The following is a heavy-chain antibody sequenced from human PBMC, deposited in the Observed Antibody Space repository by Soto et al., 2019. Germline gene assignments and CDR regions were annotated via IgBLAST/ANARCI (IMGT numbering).Heavy chain of an antibody. V-gene: IGHV1-8*01. CDR2: MNPNSGNT. Sequence: ASVKVSCKASGYTFTSYDINWVRQATGQGHEWMGWMNPNSGNTGYAQKFQGRVTMTRNTSISTAYMELSSLRSEDTAVYYCAGAVDTARYYYYMDVWGKGTTVTVSS. CDR1: GYTFTSYD. J-gene: IGHJ6*03. CDR3: AGAVDTARYYYYMDV. D-gene: IGHD5-18*01.